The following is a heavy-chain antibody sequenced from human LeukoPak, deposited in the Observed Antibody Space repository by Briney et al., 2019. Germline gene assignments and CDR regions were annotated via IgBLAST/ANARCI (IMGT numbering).Heavy chain of an antibody. J-gene: IGHJ4*02. CDR3: AKDSVWFGEFGAFDY. CDR2: IRYDGSNK. Sequence: GGSLRLSCAASGFTFSSYGMHWVRQAPGKGLEWVAFIRYDGSNKYYADSVKGRFTISRDNSKNTLYLQMNSLRAEDTAVYYCAKDSVWFGEFGAFDYWGQGTLVTVSS. V-gene: IGHV3-30*02. CDR1: GFTFSSYG. D-gene: IGHD3-10*01.